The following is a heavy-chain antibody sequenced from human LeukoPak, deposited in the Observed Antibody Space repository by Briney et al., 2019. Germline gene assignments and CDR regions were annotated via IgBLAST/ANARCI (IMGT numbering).Heavy chain of an antibody. J-gene: IGHJ4*02. CDR3: ARSAYNYGYVYFDH. V-gene: IGHV1-2*02. D-gene: IGHD5-18*01. CDR1: GYTFTGCF. Sequence: ASVKVSCKASGYTFTGCFIHYVRQAPGQGLEWMGWIDPNSDNIRYSETFKDRVTMTRDTSTNTAYMELSWLRSEDTAVYYCARSAYNYGYVYFDHWGQGTLVIVSS. CDR2: IDPNSDNI.